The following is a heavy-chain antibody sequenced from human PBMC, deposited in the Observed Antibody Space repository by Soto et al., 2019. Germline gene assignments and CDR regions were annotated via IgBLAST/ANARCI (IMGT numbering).Heavy chain of an antibody. CDR2: IVGNGDTT. J-gene: IGHJ1*01. Sequence: GGSLRLSCVASGFTFSNFAMSWVRQAPGKGPEWVSAIVGNGDTTYYADSVKGRFTISRDNSRNAVYLQMNNLRVEDTAVYYCAKGVLWFGELSQRGQGTVVTVSS. CDR1: GFTFSNFA. V-gene: IGHV3-23*01. D-gene: IGHD3-10*01. CDR3: AKGVLWFGELSQ.